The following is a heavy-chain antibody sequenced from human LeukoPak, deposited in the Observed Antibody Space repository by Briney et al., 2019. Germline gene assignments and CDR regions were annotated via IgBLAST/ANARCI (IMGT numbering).Heavy chain of an antibody. CDR1: GFTFSSYE. D-gene: IGHD3-3*01. CDR3: ARDGRTIFGVVPGGYYYGMDV. V-gene: IGHV3-48*03. CDR2: ISSSGSTI. Sequence: GGSLRLSYAASGFTFSSYEMNWVRQAPGKGLEWVSYISSSGSTIYYADSVKGRFTISRDNAKNSLYLQMNSLRAEDTAVYYCARDGRTIFGVVPGGYYYGMDVWGQGTTVTVSS. J-gene: IGHJ6*02.